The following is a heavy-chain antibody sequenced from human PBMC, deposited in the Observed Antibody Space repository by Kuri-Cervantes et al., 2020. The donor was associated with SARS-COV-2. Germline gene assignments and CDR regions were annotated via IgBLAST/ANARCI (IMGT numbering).Heavy chain of an antibody. D-gene: IGHD2-2*01. V-gene: IGHV7-4-1*02. CDR2: INTNTGNP. J-gene: IGHJ6*03. CDR3: ARVAGWDQLQGNPYYYYYYMDV. Sequence: ASVKVSCKASGYTFTTYAMNWVRQAPGQGLEWMGWINTNTGNPTYAQGFTGRFVFSLDTSVNTAYLQISSLMAKDTAVYYCARVAGWDQLQGNPYYYYYYMDVWGKGTTVTVSS. CDR1: GYTFTTYA.